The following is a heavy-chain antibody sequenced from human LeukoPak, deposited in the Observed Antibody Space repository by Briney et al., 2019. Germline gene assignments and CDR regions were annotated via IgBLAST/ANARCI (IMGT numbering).Heavy chain of an antibody. J-gene: IGHJ4*02. CDR1: GGSISSYY. Sequence: SGTLSLTCTVSGGSISSYYWSWIRQPPGKGLEWLGYIYNSRDTNYNPSLKSRVTFSADTSKNQFSLKLSSVTAADTAVYYCARKAPIAATGPDYWGQGTLVTVSS. CDR3: ARKAPIAATGPDY. D-gene: IGHD6-13*01. CDR2: IYNSRDT. V-gene: IGHV4-59*01.